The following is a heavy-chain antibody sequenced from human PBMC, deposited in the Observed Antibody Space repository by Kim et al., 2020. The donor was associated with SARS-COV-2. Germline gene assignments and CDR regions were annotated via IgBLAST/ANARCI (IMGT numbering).Heavy chain of an antibody. CDR3: AKDRVLLWFGELLF. CDR1: GFTFSSYG. Sequence: GGSLRLSCAASGFTFSSYGMHRVRQAPGKGLEWVAVISYDGSNKYYADSVKGRFTISRDNSKNTLYLQMNSLRAEDTTVYYCAKDRVLLWFGELLFGGQGTLVTVSS. V-gene: IGHV3-30*18. D-gene: IGHD3-10*01. J-gene: IGHJ4*02. CDR2: ISYDGSNK.